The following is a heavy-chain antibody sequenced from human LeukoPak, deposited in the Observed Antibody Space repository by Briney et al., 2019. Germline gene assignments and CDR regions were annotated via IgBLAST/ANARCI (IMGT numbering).Heavy chain of an antibody. CDR1: GGSISSGDYY. CDR2: IYYSGST. J-gene: IGHJ5*02. CDR3: ARGYSSGFNWFDP. Sequence: SETLSLTCTVSGGSISSGDYYWSWIRQPPGKGLEWIGYIYYSGSTYYNPSLKSRVTISVDTSKNQFSLKLSSVTAADTAVYYCARGYSSGFNWFDPWGQGTLVTVSS. D-gene: IGHD6-19*01. V-gene: IGHV4-30-4*08.